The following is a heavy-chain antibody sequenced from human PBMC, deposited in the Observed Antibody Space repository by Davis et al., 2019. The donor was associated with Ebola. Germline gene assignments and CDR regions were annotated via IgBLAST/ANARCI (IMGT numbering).Heavy chain of an antibody. J-gene: IGHJ6*04. CDR2: IWYDGSNK. CDR1: GFTFSSYG. Sequence: GESLKISCAASGFTFSSYGMHWVRQAPGKGLEWVAVIWYDGSNKYYADSVKGRFTISRDNSKNTLYLQMNSLRAEDTAVYYCASGPFYCSGGSCYLYYYYGMDVWGKGTTVTVSS. V-gene: IGHV3-33*01. CDR3: ASGPFYCSGGSCYLYYYYGMDV. D-gene: IGHD2-15*01.